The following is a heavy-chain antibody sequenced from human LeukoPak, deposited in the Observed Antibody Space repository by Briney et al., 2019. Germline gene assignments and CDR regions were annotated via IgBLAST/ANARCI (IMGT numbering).Heavy chain of an antibody. Sequence: KPAETVPHLRAVYGGSFSGYYRSWIGQPPGKGLEWIGEINHSGSTNYNPSLKSRVTISVDTSKNQFSLKLSSVTAEDTAVYYCARGIGTGYFDYWGHRKPVTASS. V-gene: IGHV4-34*01. CDR2: INHSGST. J-gene: IGHJ4*01. CDR3: ARGIGTGYFDY. CDR1: GGSFSGYY. D-gene: IGHD3/OR15-3a*01.